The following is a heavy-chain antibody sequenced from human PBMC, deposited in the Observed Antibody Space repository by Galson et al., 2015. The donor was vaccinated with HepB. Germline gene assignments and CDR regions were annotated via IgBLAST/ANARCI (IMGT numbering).Heavy chain of an antibody. CDR1: GFIVSTNY. J-gene: IGHJ4*02. Sequence: SLRLSCAASGFIVSTNYMSWVRQAPGKGLEWVSVIYSGGRTYYADSVKGRFTISRDNSKNTPYLQMNSLRAEDTAVYYCARETQFRYFDWFIDYWGQGTLVSVSS. CDR3: ARETQFRYFDWFIDY. V-gene: IGHV3-53*01. D-gene: IGHD3-9*01. CDR2: IYSGGRT.